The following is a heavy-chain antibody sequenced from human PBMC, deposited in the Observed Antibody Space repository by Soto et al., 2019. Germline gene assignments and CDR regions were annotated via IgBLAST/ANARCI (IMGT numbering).Heavy chain of an antibody. CDR2: VSADGVSS. CDR3: AKTRQAPVGTHFFDL. J-gene: IGHJ4*02. Sequence: LRLSCEGSGFTFSSFAMGWVRQAPGKGLEWLSSVSADGVSSFSADSVRGRFRVSRDNSKNTLFLQMRFLRVEDTAVYYCAKTRQAPVGTHFFDLWGQGTQVTVSS. CDR1: GFTFSSFA. V-gene: IGHV3-23*01.